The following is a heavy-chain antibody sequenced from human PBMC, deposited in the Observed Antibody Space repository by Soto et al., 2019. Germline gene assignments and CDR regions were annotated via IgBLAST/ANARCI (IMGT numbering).Heavy chain of an antibody. CDR2: HIPMFGST. V-gene: IGHV1-69*18. CDR3: ARGDGFNYYFDY. J-gene: IGHJ4*02. Sequence: QVHLVQSGAEVRQPGSSVRVSCKASGGTFSGAGVSWVRQAPGQGLEWMGNHIPMFGSTNYAEKFQSRLTISADAPETTAYMDLSSLRSDDTAVYYCARGDGFNYYFDYWGQGALVTVSS. D-gene: IGHD1-1*01. CDR1: GGTFSGAG.